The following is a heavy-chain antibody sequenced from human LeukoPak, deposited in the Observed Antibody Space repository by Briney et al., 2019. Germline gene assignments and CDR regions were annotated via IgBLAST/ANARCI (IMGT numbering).Heavy chain of an antibody. V-gene: IGHV3-7*01. CDR2: IKEDGSEK. CDR1: GFTFSRSW. D-gene: IGHD4-17*01. Sequence: GRSLRLACAASGFTFSRSWMSWIRQAPGKGLEWVANIKEDGSEKNYVESVKGRFTISRDNAKNSLYLQLNSLRAEDTAVYFCARDPQDGALDYSGQGTLVTVSS. J-gene: IGHJ4*02. CDR3: ARDPQDGALDY.